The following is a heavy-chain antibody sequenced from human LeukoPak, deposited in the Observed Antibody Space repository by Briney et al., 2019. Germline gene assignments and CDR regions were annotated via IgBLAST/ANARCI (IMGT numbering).Heavy chain of an antibody. CDR3: ASPGRSSGWYDLGYFDY. Sequence: SVKVSCKASGGTFSSYAISWVRQAPGQGLEWMGGINPIFGTANYAQKFQGRVTITADESTSTAYMELSSLRSEDTAVYYCASPGRSSGWYDLGYFDYWGQGTLVTVSS. D-gene: IGHD6-19*01. V-gene: IGHV1-69*01. CDR1: GGTFSSYA. J-gene: IGHJ4*02. CDR2: INPIFGTA.